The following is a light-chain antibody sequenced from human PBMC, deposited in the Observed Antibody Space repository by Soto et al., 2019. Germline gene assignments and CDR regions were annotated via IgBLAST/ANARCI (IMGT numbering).Light chain of an antibody. CDR3: QQYNSWPPIT. CDR1: QSVSSSY. Sequence: FLPQSPGTLSLSPGERATLSCRAIQSVSSSYFAWYHQKPGQAPRLLIYDASSRATGIPDRFSGGGSGTEFTLTISSLQSEDFAVYYCQQYNSWPPITFGQGTRLEIK. V-gene: IGKV3-20*01. CDR2: DAS. J-gene: IGKJ5*01.